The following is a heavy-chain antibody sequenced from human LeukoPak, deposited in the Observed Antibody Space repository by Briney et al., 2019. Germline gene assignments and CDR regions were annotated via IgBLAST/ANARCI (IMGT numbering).Heavy chain of an antibody. CDR1: GGSFSGYY. Sequence: SETLSLTCAVYGGSFSGYYWSWIRQPPGKGLEWIGEINHSGSTNYNPSLKGRVTISVDTSKNQFSLKLSSVTAADTAVYYCARSGYDSSGYSTYFDYWGQGTLVTVSS. D-gene: IGHD3-22*01. CDR2: INHSGST. CDR3: ARSGYDSSGYSTYFDY. J-gene: IGHJ4*02. V-gene: IGHV4-34*01.